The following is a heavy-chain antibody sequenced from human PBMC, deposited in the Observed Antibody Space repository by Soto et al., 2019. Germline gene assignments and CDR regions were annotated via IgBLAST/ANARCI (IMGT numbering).Heavy chain of an antibody. V-gene: IGHV4-59*01. Sequence: PSETLSLTCSVSGGSISSYYWSWIRQPPGKGLEWIGYIYYSGSTNYNPSHKSRVTISVDTSKNQFSLKLSSVTAADPAVYYCARVSSSWGLVNYFDYWGQGTLVTVSS. D-gene: IGHD6-13*01. CDR1: GGSISSYY. CDR3: ARVSSSWGLVNYFDY. J-gene: IGHJ4*02. CDR2: IYYSGST.